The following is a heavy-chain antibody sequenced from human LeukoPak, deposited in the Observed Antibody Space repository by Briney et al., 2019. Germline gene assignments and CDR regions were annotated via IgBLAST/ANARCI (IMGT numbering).Heavy chain of an antibody. Sequence: PGGSLRLSCAASGFTFSSYAMHWVRQAPGKGLEWVALISYDGSNKYYADSVKGRFTISRDNAKNSLYMQMNSLRAEDTAVYYCVRASSGRYVGWFDPWGQGTLVTVSS. CDR3: VRASSGRYVGWFDP. V-gene: IGHV3-30*04. CDR1: GFTFSSYA. J-gene: IGHJ5*02. D-gene: IGHD6-19*01. CDR2: ISYDGSNK.